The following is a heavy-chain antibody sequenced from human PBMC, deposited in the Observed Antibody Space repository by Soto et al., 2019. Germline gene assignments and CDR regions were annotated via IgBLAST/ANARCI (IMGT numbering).Heavy chain of an antibody. J-gene: IGHJ6*02. CDR3: ARYRVAPSYYYYGMDV. Sequence: SQTLSLTCATSGDSVSSNSAAWNWIRQSPSRGLEWLGRTYYRSKWYNDYAVSVKSRITINPDTSKNQFSLQLNSVTPEDTAVYYCARYRVAPSYYYYGMDVWGQGTTVTVSS. V-gene: IGHV6-1*01. CDR2: TYYRSKWYN. CDR1: GDSVSSNSAA. D-gene: IGHD5-12*01.